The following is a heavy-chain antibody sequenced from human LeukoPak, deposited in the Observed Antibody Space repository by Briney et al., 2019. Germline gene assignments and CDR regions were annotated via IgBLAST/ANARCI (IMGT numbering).Heavy chain of an antibody. J-gene: IGHJ4*02. CDR1: GGTFSSYA. CDR3: ASTGIAARWYYFDY. Sequence: SVKVSCKASGGTFSSYAISWVRQAPGQGLEWMGGIIPIFGTANYAQKFQGRVTITADEPTSTAYMELSSLRSEDTAVYYCASTGIAARWYYFDYWGQGTLVTVSS. D-gene: IGHD6-6*01. CDR2: IIPIFGTA. V-gene: IGHV1-69*13.